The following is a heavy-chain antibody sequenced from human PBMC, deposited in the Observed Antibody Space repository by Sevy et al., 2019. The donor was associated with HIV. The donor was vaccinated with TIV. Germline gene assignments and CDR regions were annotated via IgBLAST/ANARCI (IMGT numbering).Heavy chain of an antibody. D-gene: IGHD4-17*01. CDR1: EFTFSSYS. J-gene: IGHJ3*02. CDR3: ARGTHDYGDYDRDAFDI. CDR2: ISGGGTYI. Sequence: GGSLRLTCATSEFTFSSYSMKWVRQAPGNGLEWVSSISGGGTYIYYADSVKGRFTISRDNAKNSLSLQMNSLRAEDTAVYYCARGTHDYGDYDRDAFDIWGQGTMVTVSS. V-gene: IGHV3-21*01.